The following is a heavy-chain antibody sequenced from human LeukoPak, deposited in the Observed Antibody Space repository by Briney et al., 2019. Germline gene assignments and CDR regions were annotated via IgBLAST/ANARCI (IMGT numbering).Heavy chain of an antibody. J-gene: IGHJ6*02. D-gene: IGHD6-19*01. Sequence: SETLSLTCTVSGGFISSYYWSWIRQPPGKGLEWIGYIYYSGSTNYNPSLKSRVTISVDTSKNQFSLKLSSVTAADTAVYYCARDQYLSSGWYTSHYGMDVWGQGTTVTVSS. CDR1: GGFISSYY. CDR2: IYYSGST. CDR3: ARDQYLSSGWYTSHYGMDV. V-gene: IGHV4-59*01.